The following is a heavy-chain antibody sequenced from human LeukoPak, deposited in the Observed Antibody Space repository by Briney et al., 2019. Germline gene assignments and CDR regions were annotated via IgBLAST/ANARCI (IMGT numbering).Heavy chain of an antibody. V-gene: IGHV3-7*01. Sequence: GGSLRLSCAASGFTFNNYWMSWVRQPPGKGLEWVANIKQDGSELYYVDSVKGRFTISRDNAKNSLYLQMNSLRVEDTAVYYCARDLGGYHDYWGQGTLVTVSS. CDR1: GFTFNNYW. CDR2: IKQDGSEL. CDR3: ARDLGGYHDY. J-gene: IGHJ4*02. D-gene: IGHD3-16*02.